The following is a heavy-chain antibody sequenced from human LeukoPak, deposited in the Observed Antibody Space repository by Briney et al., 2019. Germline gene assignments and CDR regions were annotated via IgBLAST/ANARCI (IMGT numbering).Heavy chain of an antibody. V-gene: IGHV3-23*01. J-gene: IGHJ4*02. D-gene: IGHD3-22*01. Sequence: GGSLRLSCAASGFTFSSYGMSWVRQAPGKGLEWVSAISGSGGSTYYADSVKGRFTISRDNSKNTPYLQMNSLRAKDTAVYYCAKEEAYYYDSSGYCLDYWGQGTLVTVSS. CDR2: ISGSGGST. CDR1: GFTFSSYG. CDR3: AKEEAYYYDSSGYCLDY.